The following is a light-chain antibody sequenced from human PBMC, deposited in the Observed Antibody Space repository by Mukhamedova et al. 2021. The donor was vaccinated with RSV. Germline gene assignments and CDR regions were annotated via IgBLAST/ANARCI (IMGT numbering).Light chain of an antibody. J-gene: IGKJ2*01. Sequence: TWGASQSISSWLAWYQQKPGKAPKLLIYKASSLESGVPSRFSGSGSGTEFTLTISSLQPDDFATYYCQQYNSYSYTFGQGTKLEI. CDR1: QSISSW. CDR2: KAS. CDR3: QQYNSYSYT. V-gene: IGKV1-5*03.